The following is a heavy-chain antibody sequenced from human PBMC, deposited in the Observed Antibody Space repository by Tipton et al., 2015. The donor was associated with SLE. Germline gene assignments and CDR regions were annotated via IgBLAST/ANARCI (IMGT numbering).Heavy chain of an antibody. CDR2: ITPSGST. D-gene: IGHD7-27*01. J-gene: IGHJ3*02. Sequence: TLSLTCAVYGGSFNGYYWSWIRQPPGKGLEWIGEITPSGSTNCNPSLKSRVTLSVDTSKSQFSLDLTSVTAADTAVYYCARTWGSGIPGAFDIWGQGTVVTVSS. CDR3: ARTWGSGIPGAFDI. CDR1: GGSFNGYY. V-gene: IGHV4-34*01.